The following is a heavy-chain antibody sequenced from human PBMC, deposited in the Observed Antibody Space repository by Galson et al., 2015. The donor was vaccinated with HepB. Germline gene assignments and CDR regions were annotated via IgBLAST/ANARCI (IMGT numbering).Heavy chain of an antibody. CDR1: GFIFSHYV. Sequence: SLRLSCAASGFIFSHYVMHWVRQAPGKGLEWVAVISYEGTNTYYADSMKGRFAISRDNSKSTLHLQMNSLENEDTAVYYCAKDLLKMRQQLVLEYWGQGTLVTVSS. V-gene: IGHV3-30*18. D-gene: IGHD6-13*01. J-gene: IGHJ4*02. CDR3: AKDLLKMRQQLVLEY. CDR2: ISYEGTNT.